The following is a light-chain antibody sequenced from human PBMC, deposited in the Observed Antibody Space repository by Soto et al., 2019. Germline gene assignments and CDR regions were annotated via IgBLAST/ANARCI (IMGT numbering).Light chain of an antibody. J-gene: IGLJ2*01. CDR1: NLGNKN. CDR2: HDT. V-gene: IGLV3-1*01. Sequence: SYELTQPPSVSVSPGQTASITCSGDNLGNKNACWYQQKPGQSPVLVIYHDTKRPSGIPGRFSGSSSGNTATLTISGTRPMDEADYSCQAWARSNLVLGGGTKITVX. CDR3: QAWARSNLV.